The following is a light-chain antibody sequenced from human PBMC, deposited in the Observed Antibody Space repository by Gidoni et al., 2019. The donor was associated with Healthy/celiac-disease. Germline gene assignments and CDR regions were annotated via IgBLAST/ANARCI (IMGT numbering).Light chain of an antibody. V-gene: IGLV3-25*03. CDR1: ALPKQY. Sequence: SYELTQPPSVSVSPGQTARLTCSGDALPKQYAYWYQQKPGQAPVLVIYKDSERTSGIPERFSGSSSGTTVTLTISGVQAEDEADYYCQSADSSGTYPRVFGGGTKLTVL. CDR2: KDS. J-gene: IGLJ3*02. CDR3: QSADSSGTYPRV.